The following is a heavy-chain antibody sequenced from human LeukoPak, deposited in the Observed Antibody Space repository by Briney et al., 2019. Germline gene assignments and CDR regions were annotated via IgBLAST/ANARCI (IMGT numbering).Heavy chain of an antibody. Sequence: ASVKVSCKTSGYAFTAYYIHWVRQAPGHGLEWAGRLNPNNGATNFAQNFQGRVTMTRDMSITTVYMELSRLTSDDTAVYYCARDVGEMLHPGQDDYWGQGTLVTVSS. CDR3: ARDVGEMLHPGQDDY. CDR2: LNPNNGAT. CDR1: GYAFTAYY. V-gene: IGHV1-2*06. J-gene: IGHJ4*02. D-gene: IGHD2-15*01.